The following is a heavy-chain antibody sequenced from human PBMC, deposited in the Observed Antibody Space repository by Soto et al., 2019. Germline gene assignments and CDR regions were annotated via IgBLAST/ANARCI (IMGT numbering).Heavy chain of an antibody. CDR2: ISNDGDHK. Sequence: QVQLVESGGGVVQPGRSLRLACAASGFTFSSYAMHWVRQAPGKGLEWVAVISNDGDHKYYADSVKGRFTISRDNSDNTLYLQMNSPRPEDTAVYYCAREEAPSANWNAPVHYYYGLDGWGQGTTVTVSS. D-gene: IGHD1-1*01. J-gene: IGHJ6*02. CDR1: GFTFSSYA. CDR3: AREEAPSANWNAPVHYYYGLDG. V-gene: IGHV3-30-3*01.